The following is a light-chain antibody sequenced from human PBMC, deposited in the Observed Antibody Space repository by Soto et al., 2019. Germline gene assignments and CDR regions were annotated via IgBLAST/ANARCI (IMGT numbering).Light chain of an antibody. Sequence: QSALTQPASVSGSPGQSITISCTGTSSDVGGHNYGSWYQQQHPGKAPKLMIYEVSNRPSGVSNRFSGSKSANTASLTISGLQAEDEAEYYCSSFTSSNTWVFGGGTKLTVL. CDR2: EVS. CDR1: SSDVGGHNY. J-gene: IGLJ3*02. V-gene: IGLV2-14*01. CDR3: SSFTSSNTWV.